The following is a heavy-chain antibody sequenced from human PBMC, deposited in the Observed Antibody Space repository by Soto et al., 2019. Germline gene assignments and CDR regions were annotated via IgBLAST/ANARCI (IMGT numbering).Heavy chain of an antibody. CDR1: GFSFSSYW. CDR3: ARGNYGMDV. CDR2: IKSDGSNT. V-gene: IGHV3-74*01. J-gene: IGHJ6*02. D-gene: IGHD3-10*01. Sequence: EVQLVESGGGLVQPGGSLRLSCAASGFSFSSYWMHWVRQAPGKGLVWVSNIKSDGSNTNYADSVKGRFTISRDNAKNTLYLQMNSLRAEDTAVHYCARGNYGMDVWGQGTTVTVSS.